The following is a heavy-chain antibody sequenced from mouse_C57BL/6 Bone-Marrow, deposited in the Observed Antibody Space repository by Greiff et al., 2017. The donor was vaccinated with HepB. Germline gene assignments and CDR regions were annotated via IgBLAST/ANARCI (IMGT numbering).Heavy chain of an antibody. Sequence: VHLVESGPGLVQPSQSLSITCTVSGFSLTSYGVHWVRQSPGKGLEWLGVIWRGGSTDYNAAFMSRLSITKDNAKSQVFFKMNSLQADDTAIYYCAKTKKIYRGYIDVWGTGTTVTVAS. J-gene: IGHJ1*03. V-gene: IGHV2-5*01. CDR2: IWRGGST. CDR1: GFSLTSYG. D-gene: IGHD2-3*01. CDR3: AKTKKIYRGYIDV.